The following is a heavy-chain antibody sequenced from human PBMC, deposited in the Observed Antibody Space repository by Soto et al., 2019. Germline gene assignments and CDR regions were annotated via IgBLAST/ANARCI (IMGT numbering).Heavy chain of an antibody. V-gene: IGHV3-7*01. CDR1: GFTFRGYW. D-gene: IGHD6-19*01. CDR3: ARWEADYSSGSYAIDY. J-gene: IGHJ4*02. CDR2: IKQDGNEI. Sequence: EVQLVESGGGLVQPGGSLRLSCAASGFTFRGYWMSWVRQAPGKGLEWVASIKQDGNEIYYVDSVKGRFTISRDNAKNSLYLQMDSLRVEDTAVYYCARWEADYSSGSYAIDYWGQGTLVTVSS.